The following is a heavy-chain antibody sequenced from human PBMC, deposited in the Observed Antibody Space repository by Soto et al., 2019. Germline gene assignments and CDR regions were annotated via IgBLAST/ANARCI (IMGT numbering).Heavy chain of an antibody. V-gene: IGHV1-2*06. J-gene: IGHJ5*02. Sequence: ASVKVSCKASGYIFTDYYMHWVRQAPGQELGWMGRINPNSGGTNYAQKFQGRVTMTRNTSISTAYMELSSLRSEDTAVYYCARGQVRSYGSSFDPWGQGTLVTVSS. CDR2: INPNSGGT. CDR3: ARGQVRSYGSSFDP. CDR1: GYIFTDYY. D-gene: IGHD5-18*01.